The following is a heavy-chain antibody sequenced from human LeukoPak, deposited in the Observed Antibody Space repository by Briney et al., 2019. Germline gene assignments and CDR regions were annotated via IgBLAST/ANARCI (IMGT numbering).Heavy chain of an antibody. J-gene: IGHJ3*02. V-gene: IGHV4-34*01. Sequence: KPSETLSLTCAVYGGSFSGYYWSWIRQPPGKGLEWIGEINHSGSTNYNPSLKSRVTISVDTSKNQFSLKLSSVTAADTAVYYCARFGGDGYNLFSFLAKDAFDIWGQGTMVTVSS. CDR1: GGSFSGYY. D-gene: IGHD5-24*01. CDR3: ARFGGDGYNLFSFLAKDAFDI. CDR2: INHSGST.